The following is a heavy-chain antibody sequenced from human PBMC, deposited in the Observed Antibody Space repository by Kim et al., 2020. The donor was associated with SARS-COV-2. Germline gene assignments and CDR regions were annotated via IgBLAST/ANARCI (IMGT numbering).Heavy chain of an antibody. J-gene: IGHJ4*02. CDR3: ARSPTRWELPGGFDY. CDR1: GGSISSSSYY. CDR2: IYYSGST. Sequence: SETLSLTCTVSGGSISSSSYYWGWIRQPPGKGLEWIGSIYYSGSTYYNPSLKSRVTISVDTSKNQFSLKLSSVTAADTAVYYCARSPTRWELPGGFDYWGQGTLVTVSS. D-gene: IGHD1-26*01. V-gene: IGHV4-39*01.